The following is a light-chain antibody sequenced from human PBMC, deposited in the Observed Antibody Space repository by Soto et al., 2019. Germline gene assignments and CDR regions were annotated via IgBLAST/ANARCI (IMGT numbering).Light chain of an antibody. Sequence: QSALTQPASVSGSPGQSITISCTGTSSDVGGYNYVSWYQQHPGNAPKLVIYEVSKRPSGISNRFSGSKSGNTASLTISGLQAEDEADYFCCSYGGSSTYVFGTGTKLTVL. V-gene: IGLV2-23*02. CDR3: CSYGGSSTYV. CDR2: EVS. J-gene: IGLJ1*01. CDR1: SSDVGGYNY.